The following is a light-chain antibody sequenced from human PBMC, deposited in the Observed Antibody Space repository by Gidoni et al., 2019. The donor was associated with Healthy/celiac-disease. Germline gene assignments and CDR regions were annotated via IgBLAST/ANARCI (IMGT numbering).Light chain of an antibody. V-gene: IGKV1-27*01. J-gene: IGKJ2*01. CDR1: HGISNY. Sequence: DIHMTQSPSSLSASVGDRVTITCRASHGISNYLAWYQQKPGKVPKLLIYAASTLQSGVPSRFSGSGYGKDFTITISSMQHEDVATYYCQKYNSAPQMYTFGQGTKLEIK. CDR3: QKYNSAPQMYT. CDR2: AAS.